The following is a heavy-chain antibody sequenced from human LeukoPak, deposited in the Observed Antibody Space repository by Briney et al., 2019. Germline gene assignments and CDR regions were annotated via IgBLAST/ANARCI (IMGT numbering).Heavy chain of an antibody. D-gene: IGHD1-26*01. CDR2: IYSGGST. Sequence: GGSLRLSCAASGFTVSSNYMSWVRQAPGKGLEWVSVIYSGGSTYYADSVKGRFTISRDNSKNTLYLQMNSLRAEDTAVHYCARDRGSYYGFDYWGQGTLVTVSS. CDR1: GFTVSSNY. CDR3: ARDRGSYYGFDY. J-gene: IGHJ4*02. V-gene: IGHV3-53*01.